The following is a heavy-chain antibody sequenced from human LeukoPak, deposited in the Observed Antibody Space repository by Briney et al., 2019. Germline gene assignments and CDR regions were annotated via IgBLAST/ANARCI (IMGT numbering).Heavy chain of an antibody. Sequence: ESGGSLRLSCAASGFTFSSYSMNLVRQAPGKGLECVSSISSSSSYIYYADSVKVRFTISRDNAKNSLYLQMNSLRAEDTAVYYCARDLYRGVAAAAPRYWGQGTLVTVSS. CDR2: ISSSSSYI. V-gene: IGHV3-21*01. D-gene: IGHD6-13*01. CDR3: ARDLYRGVAAAAPRY. CDR1: GFTFSSYS. J-gene: IGHJ4*02.